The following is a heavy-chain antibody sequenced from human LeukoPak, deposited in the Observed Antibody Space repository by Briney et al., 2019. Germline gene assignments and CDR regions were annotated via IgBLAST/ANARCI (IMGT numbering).Heavy chain of an antibody. CDR2: IHSGGYT. J-gene: IGHJ5*02. CDR3: AQRQGPSSGSYDYFDP. Sequence: SETLSLTCSISGGSTSGSYWTWIRQPPGQGLEWIAYIHSGGYTNYNPSLKSRVTISVDTSNNQFSLRVTSVTAADTAVYYCAQRQGPSSGSYDYFDPWGQGALVIVSS. CDR1: GGSTSGSY. V-gene: IGHV4-4*08. D-gene: IGHD1-26*01.